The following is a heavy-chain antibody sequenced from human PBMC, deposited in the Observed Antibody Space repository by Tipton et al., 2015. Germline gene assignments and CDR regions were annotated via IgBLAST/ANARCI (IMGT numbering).Heavy chain of an antibody. Sequence: TLSLTCIVSGGSVSSGSYYWSWIRQPPGKGLEWIGYISYSGSTNYNPSLKSRVTISVDTSKNQFSLKLSSVTAADTAVYYCARGLWSGYYSRRFDYWGQGTLVTVSS. D-gene: IGHD3-3*01. V-gene: IGHV4-61*01. CDR1: GGSVSSGSYY. CDR3: ARGLWSGYYSRRFDY. J-gene: IGHJ4*02. CDR2: ISYSGST.